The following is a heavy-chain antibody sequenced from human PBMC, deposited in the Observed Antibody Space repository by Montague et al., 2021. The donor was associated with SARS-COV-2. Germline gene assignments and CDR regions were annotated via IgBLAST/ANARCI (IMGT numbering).Heavy chain of an antibody. CDR3: ARLKRYFDSSGSPSAFDF. V-gene: IGHV4-39*02. J-gene: IGHJ3*01. CDR1: GGSITKNSDY. D-gene: IGHD3-22*01. CDR2: IYYTGNT. Sequence: SETLSLTCTVSGGSITKNSDYWAWIRQPPGKGLEWIGSIYYTGNTYYNPSLKSRVTISVVTSKNHFTLKLSSVTAAETAVYYCARLKRYFDSSGSPSAFDFGGQGTKVTVSS.